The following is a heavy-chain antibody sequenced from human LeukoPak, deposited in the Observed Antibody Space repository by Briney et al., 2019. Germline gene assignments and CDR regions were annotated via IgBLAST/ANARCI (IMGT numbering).Heavy chain of an antibody. CDR3: ARASSKQLAGYLPDGFDI. Sequence: PGPSLRLSCAPSGFTLISDSMKSVRHAPGRGLEWVSSISSSGTYLYYAHSVKGRFTTSRDNAKNSLSLQMNSLRDDDAAVYYCARASSKQLAGYLPDGFDIWGQGTMVSVSS. J-gene: IGHJ3*02. V-gene: IGHV3-21*01. CDR1: GFTLISDS. CDR2: ISSSGTYL. D-gene: IGHD3-9*01.